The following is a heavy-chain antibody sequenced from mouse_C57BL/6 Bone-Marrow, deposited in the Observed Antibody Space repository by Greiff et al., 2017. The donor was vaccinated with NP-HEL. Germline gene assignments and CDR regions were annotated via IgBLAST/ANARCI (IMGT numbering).Heavy chain of an antibody. CDR1: GYTFTDYY. J-gene: IGHJ3*01. D-gene: IGHD2-4*01. V-gene: IGHV1-76*01. CDR3: AREGYYDFPWFAD. Sequence: QVQLQQSGAELVRPGASVKLSCKASGYTFTDYYINWVKQRPGQGLEWIARIYPGSGNTYYNEKFKGKATLTADKSSSTAYMQLSSLTSVDSAVYICAREGYYDFPWFADWGRGTLVTVS. CDR2: IYPGSGNT.